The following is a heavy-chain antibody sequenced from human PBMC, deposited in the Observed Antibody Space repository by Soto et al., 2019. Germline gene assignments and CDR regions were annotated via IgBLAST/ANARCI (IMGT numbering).Heavy chain of an antibody. V-gene: IGHV4-59*01. Sequence: SETLSLPCTVSGGCITSSYWSWIRRPPGKGLEWIAYISYSGSTNYNPSLKSLVTISVDTSKNQFSLNLSSVTAADTAVYYCARVLSGSSLFDYWGQGTLVTVSS. CDR2: ISYSGST. CDR3: ARVLSGSSLFDY. CDR1: GGCITSSY. D-gene: IGHD1-26*01. J-gene: IGHJ4*02.